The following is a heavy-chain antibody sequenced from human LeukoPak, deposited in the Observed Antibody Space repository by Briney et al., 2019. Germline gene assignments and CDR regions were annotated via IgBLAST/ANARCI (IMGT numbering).Heavy chain of an antibody. J-gene: IGHJ4*02. Sequence: PGGSLRLSCAASGFTVSSNYMSWVRQAPGKGLEWVSVIYSGGSTYYADSVKGRFTISRDNSKNTLYLQMNSLRAEDTAVYYCATRLRYFSLSDYWGQRTLVTVSS. CDR2: IYSGGST. CDR1: GFTVSSNY. CDR3: ATRLRYFSLSDY. D-gene: IGHD3-9*01. V-gene: IGHV3-53*01.